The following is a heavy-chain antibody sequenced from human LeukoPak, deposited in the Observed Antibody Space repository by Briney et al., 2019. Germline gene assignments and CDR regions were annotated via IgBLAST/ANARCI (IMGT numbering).Heavy chain of an antibody. V-gene: IGHV3-30*04. CDR3: ASLAVAGTGEFDY. D-gene: IGHD6-19*01. CDR2: ISYDGSNK. J-gene: IGHJ4*02. CDR1: GFTFSSYA. Sequence: GGSLRLSCAASGFTFSSYAMHWVRQAPGKGLEWVAVISYDGSNKYYADSVKGRFTISRDNSKNTLYLQMNSLRAEDTAVYYCASLAVAGTGEFDYWGQGTLVTVSS.